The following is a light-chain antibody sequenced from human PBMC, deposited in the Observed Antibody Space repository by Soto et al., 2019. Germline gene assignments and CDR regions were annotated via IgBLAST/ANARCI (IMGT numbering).Light chain of an antibody. Sequence: SYEVTPPPSVSVAPGKTARITCGGNHIGSKSVHWYQQKPGQAHVLVIYYDSDRPSGIPERFSGSNSGNTATLTISRVEAGDEADYYCQVWDSSSDHSYVFGTGTKVTVL. CDR1: HIGSKS. J-gene: IGLJ1*01. V-gene: IGLV3-21*04. CDR3: QVWDSSSDHSYV. CDR2: YDS.